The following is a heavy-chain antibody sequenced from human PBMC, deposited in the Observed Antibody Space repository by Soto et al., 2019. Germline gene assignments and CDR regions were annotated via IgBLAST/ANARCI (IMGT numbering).Heavy chain of an antibody. J-gene: IGHJ5*02. Sequence: SLRLSCAASGFTFSSYGMHWVRQAPGKGLEWVAVIWYDGSNKYYADSVKGRFTISRDNPKNTLYLQMNSLRAEDTAVYYCARDPGGGYCSGGSCYAENWFDPWGQGTLVTVSS. D-gene: IGHD2-15*01. V-gene: IGHV3-33*01. CDR2: IWYDGSNK. CDR1: GFTFSSYG. CDR3: ARDPGGGYCSGGSCYAENWFDP.